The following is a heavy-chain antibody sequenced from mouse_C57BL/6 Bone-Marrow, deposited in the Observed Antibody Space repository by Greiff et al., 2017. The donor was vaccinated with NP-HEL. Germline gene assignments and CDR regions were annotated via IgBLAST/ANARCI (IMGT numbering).Heavy chain of an antibody. Sequence: EVKLVESGGGLVKPGGSLKLSCAASGFTFSDYGMHWVRQAPEKGLEWVAYISSGSSTIYYVDTVKGRFTISRDNAKNTLFLQMTSLRSEDTAMYYCAGYYAMDYWGQGTSVTVSS. CDR1: GFTFSDYG. V-gene: IGHV5-17*01. CDR3: AGYYAMDY. J-gene: IGHJ4*01. CDR2: ISSGSSTI.